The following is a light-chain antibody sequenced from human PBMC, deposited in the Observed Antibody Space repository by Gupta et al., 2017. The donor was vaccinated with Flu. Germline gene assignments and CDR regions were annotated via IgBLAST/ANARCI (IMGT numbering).Light chain of an antibody. V-gene: IGKV3-20*01. Sequence: DIVLTPFPDTLSVSPGESATVSCRASQGITARYVAWYQQKPGQAPRLLLYDASNRATGIPDRFSGSGSGTDFTLTISRLEPEDFAVYYCQQDDSSPRTFGQGTKVEIK. CDR2: DAS. CDR3: QQDDSSPRT. J-gene: IGKJ1*01. CDR1: QGITARY.